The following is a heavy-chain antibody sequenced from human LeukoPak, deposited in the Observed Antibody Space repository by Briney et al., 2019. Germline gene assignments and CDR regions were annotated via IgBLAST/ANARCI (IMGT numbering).Heavy chain of an antibody. V-gene: IGHV2-70*04. CDR1: GFSLSTNGMR. D-gene: IGHD5-24*01. J-gene: IGHJ4*02. CDR2: IDWDNDK. Sequence: SGPTLVNPTQTLTLTCTFSGFSLSTNGMRASWIRQPPGKALEWLARIDWDNDKFYSTSLRTRLTILKDTSKNEVVLTMTNMDPVDTATYYCARSSDGSYYDYWGQGTLVTVSS. CDR3: ARSSDGSYYDY.